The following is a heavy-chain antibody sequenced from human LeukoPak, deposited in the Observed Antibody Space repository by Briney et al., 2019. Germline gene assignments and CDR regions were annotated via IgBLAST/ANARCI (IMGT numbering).Heavy chain of an antibody. Sequence: GGSLRLSCAASGFTFSNYAMSWVRQAPGKGLEWVAVIWFDGSNKYYADSVKGRFTISRDNSKNTLYLQMTGVRAEETAVYYCARVSLLWFGNDAFDIWGQGTMVTVSS. J-gene: IGHJ3*02. CDR3: ARVSLLWFGNDAFDI. D-gene: IGHD3-10*01. CDR1: GFTFSNYA. CDR2: IWFDGSNK. V-gene: IGHV3-33*08.